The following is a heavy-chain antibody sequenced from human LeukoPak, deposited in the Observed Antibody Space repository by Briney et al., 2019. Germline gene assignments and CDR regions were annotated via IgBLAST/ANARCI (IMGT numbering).Heavy chain of an antibody. CDR2: ISWNSGSI. CDR3: AKGPDY. J-gene: IGHJ4*02. V-gene: IGHV3-9*01. CDR1: GFTFDDCA. Sequence: GGSQRLSCAASGFTFDDCAMHCVRQAPGKGLEWVSGISWNSGSIGYADSVKGRFTISRDNAKNSLYLQMNSLRAEDTALYYCAKGPDYWGQGTLVTVSS.